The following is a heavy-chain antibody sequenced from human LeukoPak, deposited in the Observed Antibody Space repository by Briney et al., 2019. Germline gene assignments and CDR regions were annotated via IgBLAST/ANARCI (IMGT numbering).Heavy chain of an antibody. V-gene: IGHV4-39*07. CDR2: IYYSGST. D-gene: IGHD6-19*01. Sequence: SETLSLTCTVSGGSISSSSYYWGWIRQPPGKGLEWIGSIYYSGSTYYNPSLESRVTISLDTSRNQFSLKLNSVTAADTAVYYCARDSRGAGPDFDYWGQGTLVTVSS. J-gene: IGHJ4*02. CDR1: GGSISSSSYY. CDR3: ARDSRGAGPDFDY.